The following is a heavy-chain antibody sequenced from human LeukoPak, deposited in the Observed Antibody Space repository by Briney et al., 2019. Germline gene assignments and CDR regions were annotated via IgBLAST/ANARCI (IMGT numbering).Heavy chain of an antibody. Sequence: GGSLRLSCAASGFTFSSYAMSWVRQAPGKGLEWVSAISGSGGSTYYADSVKGRFTISRDNSKNTLYLRMNSLRAEDTAVYYCAKETLVVVTAIRRRYFDLWGRGTLVTVSS. CDR1: GFTFSSYA. CDR3: AKETLVVVTAIRRRYFDL. V-gene: IGHV3-23*01. D-gene: IGHD2-21*02. CDR2: ISGSGGST. J-gene: IGHJ2*01.